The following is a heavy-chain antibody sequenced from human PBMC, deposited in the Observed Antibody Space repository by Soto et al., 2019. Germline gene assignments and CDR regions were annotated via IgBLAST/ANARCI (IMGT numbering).Heavy chain of an antibody. Sequence: EVQLVESGGGLGQPGGSLRLSCAASGFTFSSYWMSWVRQAPGKGLEWVANIKQDGSEKYYVDSVKGRFTISRDNAKNSLYLQMNSLRAEDTAVYYCARDPRGRSSPFDYWGQGTLVTVSS. V-gene: IGHV3-7*01. D-gene: IGHD6-6*01. CDR1: GFTFSSYW. CDR2: IKQDGSEK. J-gene: IGHJ4*02. CDR3: ARDPRGRSSPFDY.